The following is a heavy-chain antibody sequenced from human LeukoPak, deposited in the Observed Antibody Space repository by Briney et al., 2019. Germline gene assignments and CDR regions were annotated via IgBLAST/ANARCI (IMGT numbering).Heavy chain of an antibody. CDR2: IWYDGSNK. J-gene: IGHJ3*02. CDR1: GFTFSSYG. D-gene: IGHD4-17*01. Sequence: PGRSLRLSCAASGFTFSSYGMHWVRQAPGKGLEWVAVIWYDGSNKYYADSVKGRFTISRDNSKNTLYLQMNSLRAEDTAVYYCARERAPADYGDYAAGRYALDIWGQGTMVTVSS. V-gene: IGHV3-33*01. CDR3: ARERAPADYGDYAAGRYALDI.